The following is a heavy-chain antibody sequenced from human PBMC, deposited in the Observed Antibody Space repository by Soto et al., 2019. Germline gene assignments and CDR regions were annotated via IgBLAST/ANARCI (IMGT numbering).Heavy chain of an antibody. V-gene: IGHV1-18*01. CDR1: GYTFTIYG. Sequence: ASVKVSCKASGYTFTIYGISWVLQAPGQGLEWMGWISAYNGNTNYAQKLQGRVTMTTDTSTSTAYMELRSLRSDDTAVYYCARDKGAYCGGDCYSTWFDPWGQGTLVTVSS. CDR3: ARDKGAYCGGDCYSTWFDP. D-gene: IGHD2-21*02. J-gene: IGHJ5*02. CDR2: ISAYNGNT.